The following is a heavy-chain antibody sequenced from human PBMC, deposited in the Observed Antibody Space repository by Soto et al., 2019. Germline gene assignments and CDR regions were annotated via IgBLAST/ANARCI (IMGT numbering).Heavy chain of an antibody. CDR1: GGSISSYY. CDR3: ARHPYYYDPDAFDI. CDR2: IYYSGST. D-gene: IGHD3-22*01. J-gene: IGHJ3*02. V-gene: IGHV4-39*01. Sequence: SETLSLTCAVSGGSISSYYWGWIRQPPGKGLEWIGSIYYSGSTYYNPSIKSRVTISVDTSKNQFSLKLSSVTAADTAVYYCARHPYYYDPDAFDIWGQGTMVTVSS.